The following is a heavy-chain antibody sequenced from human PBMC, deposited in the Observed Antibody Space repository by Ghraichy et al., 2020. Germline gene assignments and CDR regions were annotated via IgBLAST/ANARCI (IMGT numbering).Heavy chain of an antibody. CDR3: ARARANYGGIRRPYFDY. CDR1: GGSFSGYY. D-gene: IGHD4-23*01. Sequence: GSLRLSCAVYGGSFSGYYWSWIRQPPGKGLEWIGEINHSGSTNYNPSLKSRVTISVDTSKNQFSLKLSSVTAADTAVYYCARARANYGGIRRPYFDYWGQGTLVTVSS. V-gene: IGHV4-34*01. CDR2: INHSGST. J-gene: IGHJ4*02.